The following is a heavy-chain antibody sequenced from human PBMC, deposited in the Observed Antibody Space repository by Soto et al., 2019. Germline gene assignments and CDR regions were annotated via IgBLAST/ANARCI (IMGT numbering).Heavy chain of an antibody. CDR3: VRRVAGNYDY. CDR2: ISSNGGTT. Sequence: EVQLAESGGGMVQPGGSLRLSCVASGFTFSSYDMHWVRQAPGKGLEYVSSISSNGGTTYYGNSVKGRFTISRDNSKNTLYLQMVSLRAEDMAVYYCVRRVAGNYDYWGQGTLVTVS. D-gene: IGHD1-7*01. CDR1: GFTFSSYD. J-gene: IGHJ4*02. V-gene: IGHV3-64*01.